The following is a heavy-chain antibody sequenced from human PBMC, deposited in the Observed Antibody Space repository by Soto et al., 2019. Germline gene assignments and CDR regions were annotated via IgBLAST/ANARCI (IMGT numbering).Heavy chain of an antibody. CDR2: ISAYNGNT. V-gene: IGHV1-18*01. CDR1: GYTFTSYG. J-gene: IGHJ1*01. Sequence: ASVKVSCKASGYTFTSYGISWVRQAPGQGLEWMGWISAYNGNTNYAQELQGRVTMTTDTSTSTAYMELRSLRSDDTAVYYCARDQVSVAGRFYYYDSSGYPEYFQHWGQGTLVTVSS. CDR3: ARDQVSVAGRFYYYDSSGYPEYFQH. D-gene: IGHD3-22*01.